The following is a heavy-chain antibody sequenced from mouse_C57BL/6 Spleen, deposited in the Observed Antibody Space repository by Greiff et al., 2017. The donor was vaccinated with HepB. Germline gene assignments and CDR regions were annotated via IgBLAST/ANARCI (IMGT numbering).Heavy chain of an antibody. Sequence: VQLVESGGGLVKPGGSLKLSCAASGFTFSSYAMSWVRQTPEKRLEWVATISDGGSYTYYPDNVKGRFTISRDNAKNNLYLQMSHLKSEDTAMYYCARENWDGAYWGQGTLVTVSA. CDR2: ISDGGSYT. CDR3: ARENWDGAY. CDR1: GFTFSSYA. D-gene: IGHD4-1*01. J-gene: IGHJ3*01. V-gene: IGHV5-4*01.